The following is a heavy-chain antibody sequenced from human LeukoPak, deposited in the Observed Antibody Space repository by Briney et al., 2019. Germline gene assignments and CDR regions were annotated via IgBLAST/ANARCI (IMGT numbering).Heavy chain of an antibody. J-gene: IGHJ4*02. Sequence: SETLSLTCAVYGGSFSGYYWSWIRQPPGKGLEWIGEINHSGSTNYNPSLKSRVTISVDMSKNQFSLKLSSVTAADTAVYYCARGSEYYDSSGYPHFDYWGQGTLVTVSS. CDR3: ARGSEYYDSSGYPHFDY. D-gene: IGHD3-22*01. CDR2: INHSGST. V-gene: IGHV4-34*01. CDR1: GGSFSGYY.